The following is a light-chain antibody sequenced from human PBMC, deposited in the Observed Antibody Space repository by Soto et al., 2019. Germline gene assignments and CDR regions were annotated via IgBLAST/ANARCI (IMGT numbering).Light chain of an antibody. CDR2: GAA. CDR3: QQYYNWPGT. V-gene: IGKV3-15*01. Sequence: EIVMTHSPATLSVCPWERATLSCRAGESISNNLAWYQQKPGQAPRLLIYGAATRAAGIPARFSGRGSGTEFTLTISSLQSEDFGVYYCQQYYNWPGTFGQGTKVDIK. CDR1: ESISNN. J-gene: IGKJ1*01.